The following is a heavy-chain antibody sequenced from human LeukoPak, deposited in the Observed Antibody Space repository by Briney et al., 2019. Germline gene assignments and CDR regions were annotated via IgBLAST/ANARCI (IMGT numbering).Heavy chain of an antibody. J-gene: IGHJ6*02. CDR3: ARIRDGYNSYFFYGMDV. CDR1: GYTFRGYA. Sequence: SVKVSCKASGYTFRGYAMNWVRQAPGQGLEWMGGIIALFGTADYAQKFQGRLTITADESTSTAYMELSSLRSEDTAVYYCARIRDGYNSYFFYGMDVWGQGTTVTVSS. V-gene: IGHV1-69*13. CDR2: IIALFGTA. D-gene: IGHD5-24*01.